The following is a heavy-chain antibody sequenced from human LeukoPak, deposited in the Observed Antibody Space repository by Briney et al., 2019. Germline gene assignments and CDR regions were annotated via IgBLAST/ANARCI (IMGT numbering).Heavy chain of an antibody. D-gene: IGHD3-16*01. J-gene: IGHJ6*03. CDR2: INWNGGST. CDR3: ARPGGSNYYCYMDV. CDR1: GFTFDDYG. V-gene: IGHV3-20*04. Sequence: GGSLRLSCAASGFTFDDYGMSWVRQAPGKGLEWVSGINWNGGSTGYADSVKGRFTISRDNAKNSLYLQMNSLRAEDTALYYCARPGGSNYYCYMDVWGKGTTVTVSS.